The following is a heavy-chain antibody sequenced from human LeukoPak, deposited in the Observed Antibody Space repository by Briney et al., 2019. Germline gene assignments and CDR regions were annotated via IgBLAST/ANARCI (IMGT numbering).Heavy chain of an antibody. CDR2: IYWDDDK. J-gene: IGHJ4*02. CDR3: AHRGTYYYDSSGYWDYFDY. CDR1: GFSLSTSGVG. Sequence: SGPTLVNPTQTLTLTFTFSGFSLSTSGVGVGWIRQPPGKALEWLALIYWDDDKRYSPSLNSRLTITNDTSKNQVVLTMTNMDPVDTATYYCAHRGTYYYDSSGYWDYFDYWGQGTLVTVSS. V-gene: IGHV2-5*02. D-gene: IGHD3-22*01.